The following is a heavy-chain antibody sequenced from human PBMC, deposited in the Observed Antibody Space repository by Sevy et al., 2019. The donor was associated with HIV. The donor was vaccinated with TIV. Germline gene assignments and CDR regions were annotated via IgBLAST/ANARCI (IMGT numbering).Heavy chain of an antibody. CDR3: AREVLLSYSSSRGYFDY. CDR2: IYYSGST. D-gene: IGHD6-13*01. J-gene: IGHJ4*02. Sequence: LSLTCTVSGGSISSGGYYWSWIRQHPGKGLEWIGYIYYSGSTYYNPSLKSRVTISVDTSKNQFSLKLSSVTAADTAVYYCAREVLLSYSSSRGYFDYWGQRTLVTVSS. CDR1: GGSISSGGYY. V-gene: IGHV4-31*03.